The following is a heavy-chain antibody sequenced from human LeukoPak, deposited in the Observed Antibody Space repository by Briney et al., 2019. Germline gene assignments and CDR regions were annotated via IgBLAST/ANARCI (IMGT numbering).Heavy chain of an antibody. CDR2: ISGSGGST. D-gene: IGHD3-9*01. CDR3: AKITYYDILTGYLVAPYFDY. J-gene: IGHJ4*02. Sequence: GGSLRLSCAASGFTFSSYAMSWVRQAPGKGLEWVTAISGSGGSTYYADSVKGRFTISRDNSKNTLYLQMNSLRAEDTAVYYCAKITYYDILTGYLVAPYFDYWGQGTLVTVSS. CDR1: GFTFSSYA. V-gene: IGHV3-23*01.